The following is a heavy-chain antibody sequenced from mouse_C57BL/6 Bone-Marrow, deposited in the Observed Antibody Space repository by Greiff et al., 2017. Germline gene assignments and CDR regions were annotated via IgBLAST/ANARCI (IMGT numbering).Heavy chain of an antibody. V-gene: IGHV1-7*01. CDR1: GYTFTSYW. D-gene: IGHD2-3*01. CDR2: INPCGGYT. J-gene: IGHJ3*01. CDR3: ARRGWLLLFAY. Sequence: VQLLQSGAELVKPGASVKLSCKASGYTFTSYWMHWVKQRPGQGLEWIGYINPCGGYTKYNQKFKDKATLTADKSSSTAYMQLSSLTYEDSAVNAGARRGWLLLFAYWGQGTLVTVSA.